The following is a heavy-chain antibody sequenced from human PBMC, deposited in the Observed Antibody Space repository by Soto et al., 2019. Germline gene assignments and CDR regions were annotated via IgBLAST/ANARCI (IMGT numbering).Heavy chain of an antibody. CDR2: ISSSSSTI. CDR3: ARAYYDFWSGYYPLRSDYYYMDV. Sequence: GSLRLSCAASGFTFSSYSMNWVRQAPGKGLEWVSYISSSSSTIYYADSVKGRFTISRDNAKNSLYLQMNSLRAEDTAVYYCARAYYDFWSGYYPLRSDYYYMDVWGKGTTVTVSS. D-gene: IGHD3-3*01. V-gene: IGHV3-48*01. J-gene: IGHJ6*03. CDR1: GFTFSSYS.